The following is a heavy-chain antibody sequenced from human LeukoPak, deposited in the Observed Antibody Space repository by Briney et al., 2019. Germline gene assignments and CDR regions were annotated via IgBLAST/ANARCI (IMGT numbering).Heavy chain of an antibody. CDR3: ARLTSYGSGSYSVFDP. CDR1: GGSISSYY. Sequence: SETLSLTCTVSGGSISSYYWSWIRQPPGKGLEWIGYIYYSGSTNYNPSLKSRVTISVDTSKNQFSLKLSSVTAADTAVYYCARLTSYGSGSYSVFDPWGQGTLVTVSS. V-gene: IGHV4-59*01. J-gene: IGHJ5*02. CDR2: IYYSGST. D-gene: IGHD3-10*01.